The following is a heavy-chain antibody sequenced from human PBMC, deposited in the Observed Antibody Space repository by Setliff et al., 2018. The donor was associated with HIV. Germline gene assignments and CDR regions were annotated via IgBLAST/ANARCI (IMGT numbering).Heavy chain of an antibody. V-gene: IGHV4-4*09. J-gene: IGHJ4*02. D-gene: IGHD3-22*01. CDR1: GGSISSYC. CDR3: ARGLSFYDPGGFDY. CDR2: IFASGSS. Sequence: PSETLSLTCTVSGGSISSYCWNWIRQPPGKGLEWIGYIFASGSSLYNPSLQSRVSISIDTSKNQFSLKLSSVTAADPAVYYCARGLSFYDPGGFDYWGQGTLVTVSS.